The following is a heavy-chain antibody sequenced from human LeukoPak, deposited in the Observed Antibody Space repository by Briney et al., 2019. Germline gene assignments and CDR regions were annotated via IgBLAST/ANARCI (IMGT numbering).Heavy chain of an antibody. V-gene: IGHV4-59*12. J-gene: IGHJ4*02. CDR3: ARVVLDTATPFXY. Sequence: SETLSLTCTVSGGSISSYYWSWIRQPPGKGLEWIGYIYYSGSTNYNPSLKSRVTISVDTSKNQFSLKLSSVTAADTAVYYCARVVLDTATPFXYXXXXTLVTVSX. CDR2: IYYSGST. D-gene: IGHD5-18*01. CDR1: GGSISSYY.